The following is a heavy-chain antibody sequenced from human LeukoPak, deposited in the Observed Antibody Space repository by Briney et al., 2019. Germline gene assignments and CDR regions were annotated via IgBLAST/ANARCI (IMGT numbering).Heavy chain of an antibody. CDR3: ARENWNYFDY. J-gene: IGHJ4*02. V-gene: IGHV4-61*02. CDR2: IYTSGST. D-gene: IGHD1-1*01. CDR1: GGSISSGSYY. Sequence: SQTLSLTCTVSGGSISSGSYYWSWIRQPAGKGLEWIGRIYTSGSTNYNPSLKSRVTISVDTSKNQFSLKLSSVTAADTAVYYCARENWNYFDYWGQGTLVTVSS.